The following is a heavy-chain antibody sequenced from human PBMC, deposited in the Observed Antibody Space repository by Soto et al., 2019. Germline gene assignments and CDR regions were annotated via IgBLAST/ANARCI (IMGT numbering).Heavy chain of an antibody. D-gene: IGHD5-12*01. Sequence: QVQLRQWGAGLLKPSETLSLRCAVYGGSLSDYSWSWIRQSPEKGLEWIGEINHGRSTKYNPSLKSRVTISVDTSKNQVSLILTSATAADTAVYRCARGGGNSGYFFDYWGRGILVTVSS. CDR1: GGSLSDYS. J-gene: IGHJ4*02. CDR2: INHGRST. CDR3: ARGGGNSGYFFDY. V-gene: IGHV4-34*02.